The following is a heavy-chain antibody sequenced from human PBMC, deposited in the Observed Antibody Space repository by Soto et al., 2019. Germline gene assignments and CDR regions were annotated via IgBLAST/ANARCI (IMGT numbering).Heavy chain of an antibody. CDR1: VFTFSSYA. Sequence: XGSLRLSCASSVFTFSSYAMHCVRHFPGKWLEWVAVISYDGSNKYYADSVKGRFTISRDNSKNTLYLQMDSLRAEDTAVYYCARDNELYDSSGYHFEYFKQWGHSTL. CDR2: ISYDGSNK. D-gene: IGHD3-22*01. CDR3: ARDNELYDSSGYHFEYFKQ. V-gene: IGHV3-30-3*01. J-gene: IGHJ1*01.